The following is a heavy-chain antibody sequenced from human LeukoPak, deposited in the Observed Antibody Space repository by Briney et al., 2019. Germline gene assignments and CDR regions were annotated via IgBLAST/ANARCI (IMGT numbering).Heavy chain of an antibody. Sequence: SVKVSCKASGGTFSSYAISWVRQAPGQGLEWMGGIIPIFGTANYAQKFQGRVTITADESTSTAYMELSSLRSEDTAVYYCARGNSPLGYCSGTSCYDFDYWGQGTLVTVSS. V-gene: IGHV1-69*13. CDR1: GGTFSSYA. J-gene: IGHJ4*02. CDR3: ARGNSPLGYCSGTSCYDFDY. CDR2: IIPIFGTA. D-gene: IGHD2-2*01.